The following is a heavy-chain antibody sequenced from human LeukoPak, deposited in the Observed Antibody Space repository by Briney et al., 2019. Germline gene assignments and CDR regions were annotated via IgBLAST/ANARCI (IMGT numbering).Heavy chain of an antibody. CDR2: IYYSVST. V-gene: IGHV4-30-4*01. CDR3: ARRAYGVYSSSWYYFDY. CDR1: GGSISSGDYY. Sequence: PSQTLSLTCTVSGGSISSGDYYWRWIRQPPGKGLEWIGYIYYSVSTYYNPSLKSRVTISVDTSKNQFSLKLSSVTAADTAVYYCARRAYGVYSSSWYYFDYWGQGTLVTVSS. J-gene: IGHJ4*02. D-gene: IGHD6-13*01.